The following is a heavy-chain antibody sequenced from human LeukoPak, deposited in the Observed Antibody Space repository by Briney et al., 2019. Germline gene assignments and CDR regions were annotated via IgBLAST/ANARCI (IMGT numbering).Heavy chain of an antibody. CDR1: GYTFTGYY. J-gene: IGHJ4*02. CDR3: ARGDVDTGLVTDY. D-gene: IGHD5-18*01. CDR2: INPNSGGT. V-gene: IGHV1-2*02. Sequence: GASVKVSCKASGYTFTGYYMHWVRQAPGQGLEWMGWINPNSGGTKYAQKFQGRVTMTRDTSISTAYMELNRLRSDDTAVYYCARGDVDTGLVTDYWGQGTLVTVSS.